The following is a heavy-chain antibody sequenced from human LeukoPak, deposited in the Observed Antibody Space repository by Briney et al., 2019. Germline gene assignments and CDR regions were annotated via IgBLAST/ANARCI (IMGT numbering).Heavy chain of an antibody. CDR2: IYYSGST. V-gene: IGHV4-59*01. CDR3: ARGGGPYYDSSGYVDY. CDR1: GGSISSYY. D-gene: IGHD3-22*01. J-gene: IGHJ4*02. Sequence: SETLFLTCTVSGGSISSYYWSWIRQPPGKGLEWIGYIYYSGSTNYNPSLRSRVTISVDTSKNQFSLKLSSVTAADTAVYYCARGGGPYYDSSGYVDYWGQGTLVTVSS.